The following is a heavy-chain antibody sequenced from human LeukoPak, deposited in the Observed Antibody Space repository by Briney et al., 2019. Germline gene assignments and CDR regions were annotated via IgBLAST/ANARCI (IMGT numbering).Heavy chain of an antibody. CDR3: ARRKARWLQDREAAGRYFDY. Sequence: SETLSLTCTVSGGSISSSSYYWGWIRQPPGKGLEWIESIYYSGSTYYNPSLKSRVTISVDTSKNQFSLKLSSVTAADTAVYYSARRKARWLQDREAAGRYFDYWGQGTLVTVSS. V-gene: IGHV4-39*07. D-gene: IGHD5-24*01. CDR2: IYYSGST. CDR1: GGSISSSSYY. J-gene: IGHJ4*02.